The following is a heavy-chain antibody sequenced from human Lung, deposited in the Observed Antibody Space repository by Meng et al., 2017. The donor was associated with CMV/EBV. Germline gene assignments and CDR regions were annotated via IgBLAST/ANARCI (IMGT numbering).Heavy chain of an antibody. D-gene: IGHD2-15*01. CDR1: GFTFSDYY. J-gene: IGHJ4*02. V-gene: IGHV3-11*04. CDR2: ISDSGDAK. Sequence: GGSXRLXXAASGFTFSDYYMSWIRQAPGKGLEWVSYISDSGDAKFYGDSVKGRFTISRDNAKRSIFLQLNSLRADDTAVYYCARFVKDISTWYSNYFDHWGQGXLVTVSS. CDR3: ARFVKDISTWYSNYFDH.